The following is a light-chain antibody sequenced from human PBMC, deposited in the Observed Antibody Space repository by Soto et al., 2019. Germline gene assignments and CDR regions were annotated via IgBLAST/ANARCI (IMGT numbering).Light chain of an antibody. CDR3: QQYNNWPRT. V-gene: IGKV3-15*01. Sequence: EIFMTQSKGTLSFSPGEIATLSCMASQSVSSDLAWYHQKPGQAPRLLIYGASTRATGIPARFSGSGSGTEFTLTINSLQSEDFAVYYCQQYNNWPRTVGQGTKVDIK. J-gene: IGKJ1*01. CDR2: GAS. CDR1: QSVSSD.